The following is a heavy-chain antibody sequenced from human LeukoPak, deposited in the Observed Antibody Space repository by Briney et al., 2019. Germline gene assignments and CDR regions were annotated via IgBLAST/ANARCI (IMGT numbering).Heavy chain of an antibody. Sequence: GGSLRLSCAASGFTFSSYSMNWVRQAPGKGLEWVSYISSSSSTIYYADSVEGRFTISRDNAKNSLYLQMNSLRAEDTAVYYCARHELGGGYYYYYYMDVWGKGTTVTVSS. V-gene: IGHV3-48*01. CDR2: ISSSSSTI. J-gene: IGHJ6*03. CDR3: ARHELGGGYYYYYYMDV. D-gene: IGHD3-16*01. CDR1: GFTFSSYS.